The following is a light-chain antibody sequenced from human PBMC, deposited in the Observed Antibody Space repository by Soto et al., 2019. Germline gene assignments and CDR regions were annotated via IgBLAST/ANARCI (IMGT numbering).Light chain of an antibody. V-gene: IGLV7-46*01. J-gene: IGLJ2*01. CDR1: TGPVTSDHY. CDR3: LLSYTGYLF. Sequence: VVTQEPSLTVSPGGTVTLTCASSTGPVTSDHYTYWIQQRPGQAPRTLIYDTRYKKSWTPARFSASLLGGKAVLTLSGGQPEDEADYYCLLSYTGYLFFGGGTKVTVL. CDR2: DTR.